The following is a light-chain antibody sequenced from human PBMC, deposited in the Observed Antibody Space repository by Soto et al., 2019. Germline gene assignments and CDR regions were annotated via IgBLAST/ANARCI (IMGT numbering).Light chain of an antibody. CDR1: NSDVGGYTY. CDR2: DVS. CDR3: SSYTSSSTPYV. V-gene: IGLV2-14*03. J-gene: IGLJ1*01. Sequence: QSALTQPASVSGSPGQSITISYTGTNSDVGGYTYVSWYQQHPGKAPKLMIYDVSNRPSGVSNRFSGSKSGNTASLTISGLQADDEADYYCSSYTSSSTPYVFGTGTKLTVL.